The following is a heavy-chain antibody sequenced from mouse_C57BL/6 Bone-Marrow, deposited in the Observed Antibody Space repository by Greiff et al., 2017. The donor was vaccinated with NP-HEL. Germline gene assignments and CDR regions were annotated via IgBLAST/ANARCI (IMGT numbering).Heavy chain of an antibody. CDR1: GFTFSSYA. J-gene: IGHJ3*01. Sequence: EVHLVESGEGLVKPGGSLKLSCAASGFTFSSYAMSWVRQTPEKRLEWVAYISSGGDYIYYADTVKGRFTISRDNARNTLYLQMSSLKSEDTAMYYCTRELLRYPWFAYWGQGTLVTVSA. CDR3: TRELLRYPWFAY. CDR2: ISSGGDYI. D-gene: IGHD1-1*01. V-gene: IGHV5-9-1*02.